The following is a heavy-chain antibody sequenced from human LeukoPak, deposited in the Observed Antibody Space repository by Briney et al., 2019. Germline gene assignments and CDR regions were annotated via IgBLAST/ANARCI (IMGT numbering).Heavy chain of an antibody. CDR3: ARDRITMVRGVIITGVFDP. J-gene: IGHJ5*02. Sequence: SETLSLTCAVYGGSFSGYYWSWIRQPPGKGLEWIGEINHSGSTNYNPSLKSRVTISVDTSKNQFSLKLSSVTAADTAVYYCARDRITMVRGVIITGVFDPWGQGTLVTVSS. CDR1: GGSFSGYY. D-gene: IGHD3-10*01. V-gene: IGHV4-34*01. CDR2: INHSGST.